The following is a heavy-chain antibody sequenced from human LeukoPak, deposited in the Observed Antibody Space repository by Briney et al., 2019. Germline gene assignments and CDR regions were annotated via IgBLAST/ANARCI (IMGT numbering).Heavy chain of an antibody. D-gene: IGHD3-9*01. Sequence: SETLSLTCTVSGGSISSSSYYWGWIRQPPGKGLEWIGSIYYSGSTYYNPSLKSRVTISVDTSKNQFSLKLSSVTAADTAVYYCARRVGGLARPYDILTGYYPNWFDPWGQGTLVTVSS. CDR2: IYYSGST. J-gene: IGHJ5*02. V-gene: IGHV4-39*01. CDR1: GGSISSSSYY. CDR3: ARRVGGLARPYDILTGYYPNWFDP.